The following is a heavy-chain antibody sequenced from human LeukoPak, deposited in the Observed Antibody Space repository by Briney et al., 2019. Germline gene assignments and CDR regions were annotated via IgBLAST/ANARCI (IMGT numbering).Heavy chain of an antibody. CDR3: AKHSGQGDFNY. CDR1: GFTFSNYA. Sequence: PGGSLGLSCATSGFTFSNYAMSWVRQAPGKGLEWVSAIGSSTFGTYYADSVKGRFTISRDISRNTVYLQMNSLRVEDTAIYFCAKHSGQGDFNYWGQGALVTVSS. V-gene: IGHV3-23*01. D-gene: IGHD3-3*01. J-gene: IGHJ4*02. CDR2: IGSSTFGT.